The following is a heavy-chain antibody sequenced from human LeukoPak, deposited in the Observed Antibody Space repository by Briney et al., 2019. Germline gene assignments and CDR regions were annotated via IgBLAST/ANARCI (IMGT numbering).Heavy chain of an antibody. J-gene: IGHJ4*02. CDR3: ARDYIDPGNYTPLGY. CDR2: INPNSGDT. CDR1: GYTFTAYY. Sequence: ASVKVSCKASGYTFTAYYVHWVRQAPGQGLEWMGWINPNSGDTSSAQKFQGRVTMTRDTSISTVYMELSRLRSDDTGVYYCARDYIDPGNYTPLGYWGQGTLVTVSS. V-gene: IGHV1-2*02. D-gene: IGHD1-7*01.